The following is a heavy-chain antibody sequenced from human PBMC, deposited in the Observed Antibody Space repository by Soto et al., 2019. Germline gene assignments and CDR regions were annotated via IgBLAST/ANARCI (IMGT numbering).Heavy chain of an antibody. J-gene: IGHJ5*02. CDR1: GGSISSGGYY. D-gene: IGHD3-10*01. CDR3: ARGATVVQGVITHSRFDP. V-gene: IGHV4-31*03. Sequence: QVQLQESGPGLVKPSQTLSLTCTVSGGSISSGGYYWSWIRQHPGKGLEWIGYIYYSGSTYYNPSLKSRVTISVATSKNQFSLKLSSVTAADTAVYYCARGATVVQGVITHSRFDPWGQGTLVTVSS. CDR2: IYYSGST.